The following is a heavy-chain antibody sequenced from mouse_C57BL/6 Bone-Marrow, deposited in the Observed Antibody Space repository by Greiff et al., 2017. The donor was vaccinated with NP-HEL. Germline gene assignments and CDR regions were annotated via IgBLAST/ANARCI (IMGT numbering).Heavy chain of an antibody. J-gene: IGHJ1*03. CDR3: ARASGVTTWGYFDV. CDR2: INPNNGGT. D-gene: IGHD2-2*01. Sequence: VQLQQSGPELVKPGASVKMSCKASGYTFTDYNMHWVKQSHGKSLEWIGYINPNNGGTSYNQKFKGKATLTVNKSSSTAYMELRSLTSEDSAVYYCARASGVTTWGYFDVWGTGTTVTVSS. V-gene: IGHV1-22*01. CDR1: GYTFTDYN.